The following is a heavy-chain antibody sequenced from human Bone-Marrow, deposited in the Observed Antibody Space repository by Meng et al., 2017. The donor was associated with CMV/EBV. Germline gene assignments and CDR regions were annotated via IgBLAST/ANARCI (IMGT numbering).Heavy chain of an antibody. CDR3: ARYRSTSFWGVDV. CDR2: INPNSGGT. J-gene: IGHJ6*02. Sequence: ASGYTFTGYYMHWVRQAPGQGLEWMGWINPNSGGTNYAQKFQGRVTMTRDTSISTAYMELSRLRSDDTAVYYCARYRSTSFWGVDVWGQGTMVTVSS. V-gene: IGHV1-2*02. D-gene: IGHD2-2*01. CDR1: GYTFTGYY.